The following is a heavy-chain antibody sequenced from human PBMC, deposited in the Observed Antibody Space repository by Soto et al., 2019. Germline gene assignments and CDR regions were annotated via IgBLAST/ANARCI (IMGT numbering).Heavy chain of an antibody. CDR3: ARDLAVGLVDY. V-gene: IGHV1-18*01. J-gene: IGHJ4*02. CDR2: ISAYNGNT. Sequence: ASVKVSCKASGYTFTSYGISWVRQAPGQGLEWMGWISAYNGNTNYAQKLQGRDTMNTDTSTSTANMKPRRLRSDDTAVYYCARDLAVGLVDYWGQGTLVTVSS. D-gene: IGHD6-19*01. CDR1: GYTFTSYG.